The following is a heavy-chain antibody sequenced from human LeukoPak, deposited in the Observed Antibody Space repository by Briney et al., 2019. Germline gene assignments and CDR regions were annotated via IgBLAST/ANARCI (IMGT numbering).Heavy chain of an antibody. Sequence: PGGSLRLSCAASGFTLSSYWMSWVRQAPGKGLEWVANIKQDGSEKYYVDSMKGRFTISRDNAKNSLYLQMNSLRAEDTAVYYCARDRDNIVAYGGLDYWGQGTLVTVSS. D-gene: IGHD5-12*01. CDR3: ARDRDNIVAYGGLDY. V-gene: IGHV3-7*01. CDR1: GFTLSSYW. CDR2: IKQDGSEK. J-gene: IGHJ4*02.